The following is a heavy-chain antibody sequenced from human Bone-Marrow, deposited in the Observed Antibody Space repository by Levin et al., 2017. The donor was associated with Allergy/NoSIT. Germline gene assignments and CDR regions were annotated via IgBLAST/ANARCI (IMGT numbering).Heavy chain of an antibody. J-gene: IGHJ5*02. CDR2: IDQSESS. D-gene: IGHD4-11*01. Sequence: SQTLSLTCSVSGTSLRSSSYSWGWIRQPPGKGLEWIGTIDQSESSDYNPSLKSRVLISVDTTMNRFSLDLWSATAADTAVYYCVREAPGDYLGGHWSDPWGQGILVIVSS. CDR3: VREAPGDYLGGHWSDP. CDR1: GTSLRSSSYS. V-gene: IGHV4-39*07.